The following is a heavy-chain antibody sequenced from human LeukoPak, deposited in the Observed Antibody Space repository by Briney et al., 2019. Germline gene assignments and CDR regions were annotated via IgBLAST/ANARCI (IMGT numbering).Heavy chain of an antibody. CDR1: GGSISSYY. V-gene: IGHV4-59*01. Sequence: SETLSLTCTVSGGSISSYYWSWIRQPPGKGLEWIGYIYYSGSTNYNPSLKSRVTISVDTSKNQFSLKLSSVTAADTAVYYCARDYYGSRDAFDIWGQGTMVTVSS. J-gene: IGHJ3*02. CDR3: ARDYYGSRDAFDI. D-gene: IGHD3-10*01. CDR2: IYYSGST.